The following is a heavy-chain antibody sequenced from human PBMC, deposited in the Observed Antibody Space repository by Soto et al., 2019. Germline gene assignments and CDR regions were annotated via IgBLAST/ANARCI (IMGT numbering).Heavy chain of an antibody. V-gene: IGHV3-23*01. CDR2: ISDTGENT. J-gene: IGHJ4*01. Sequence: GGSLRLSCAASGFTFSSYAMSWVRQAPGKGLEWVSAISDTGENTFYADSVKGRFAISRDNSKNTLFLQMNSLRAEDTAVYYCAKDRGGSYYSFDYWGRGTLVTVSS. D-gene: IGHD1-26*01. CDR3: AKDRGGSYYSFDY. CDR1: GFTFSSYA.